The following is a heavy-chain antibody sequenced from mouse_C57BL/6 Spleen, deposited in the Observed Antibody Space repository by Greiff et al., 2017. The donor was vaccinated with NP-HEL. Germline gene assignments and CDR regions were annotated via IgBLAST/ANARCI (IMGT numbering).Heavy chain of an antibody. D-gene: IGHD2-4*01. J-gene: IGHJ1*03. Sequence: DVQLVESGEGLVKPGGSLKLSCAASGFTFSSYAMSWVRQTPEKRLEWVAYISSGGDYIYYADTVKGRFTISRDNARNTLYLQMSSLKSEDTAMYYCTRGGLRHWYFDVWGTGTTVTVSS. CDR1: GFTFSSYA. CDR3: TRGGLRHWYFDV. CDR2: ISSGGDYI. V-gene: IGHV5-9-1*02.